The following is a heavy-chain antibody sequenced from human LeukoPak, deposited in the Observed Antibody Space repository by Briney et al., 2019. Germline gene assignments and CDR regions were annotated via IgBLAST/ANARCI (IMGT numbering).Heavy chain of an antibody. CDR1: GFTFSSYW. J-gene: IGHJ5*02. Sequence: GGSLRLSCAASGFTFSSYWMSWVRQAPGKGLEWVSSISSSSSYIYYADSVKGRFTISRDNAKNSLYLQMNSLRAEDTAVYYCARTRIATGWFDPWGQGTLVTVSS. CDR2: ISSSSSYI. V-gene: IGHV3-21*01. CDR3: ARTRIATGWFDP. D-gene: IGHD3-22*01.